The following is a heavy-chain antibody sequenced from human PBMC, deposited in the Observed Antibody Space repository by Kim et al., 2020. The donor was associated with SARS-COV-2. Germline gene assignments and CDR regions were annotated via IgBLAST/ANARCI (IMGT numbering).Heavy chain of an antibody. Sequence: SVKGRFTISRDTAKNSLYLQMNSLRAEDPAVYYCASSKRGYSGYDFDYWGQGTLVTVSS. V-gene: IGHV3-11*01. CDR3: ASSKRGYSGYDFDY. J-gene: IGHJ4*02. D-gene: IGHD5-12*01.